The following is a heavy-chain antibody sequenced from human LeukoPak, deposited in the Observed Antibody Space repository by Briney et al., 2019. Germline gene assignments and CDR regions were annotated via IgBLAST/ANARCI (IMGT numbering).Heavy chain of an antibody. D-gene: IGHD4-11*01. V-gene: IGHV1-46*01. Sequence: GASVKVSCKASGYTFTSYYMHWVRQAPGQGLEWMGIINPSGGSTSYAQKFQGRVTMTTDTSTSTAYMELRSLRSDDTAVYYCARDRGVTIVSGYWGQGTLVTVSS. CDR1: GYTFTSYY. J-gene: IGHJ4*02. CDR3: ARDRGVTIVSGY. CDR2: INPSGGST.